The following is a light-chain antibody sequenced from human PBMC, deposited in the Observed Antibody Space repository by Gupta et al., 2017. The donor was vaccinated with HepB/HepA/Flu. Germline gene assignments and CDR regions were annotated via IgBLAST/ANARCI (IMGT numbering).Light chain of an antibody. Sequence: QSVLTQPPSVYAAPGQKVTNSCSGSSSNIGNNYVSWYQQLPGTAPKLLIYDNNKRPSGIPDRFSGSKSGTSATLGITGLQTGDEADYYCGTWDSSLSAVVFGGGTKLTVL. J-gene: IGLJ2*01. V-gene: IGLV1-51*01. CDR2: DNN. CDR3: GTWDSSLSAVV. CDR1: SSNIGNNY.